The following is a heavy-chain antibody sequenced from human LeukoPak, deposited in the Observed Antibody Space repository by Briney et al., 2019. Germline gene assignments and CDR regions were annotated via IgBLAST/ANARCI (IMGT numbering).Heavy chain of an antibody. J-gene: IGHJ6*02. CDR3: ARGGRGRYYYGRR. CDR1: GGTFSSYA. CDR2: MNPNSGNT. Sequence: ASVKVSCKASGGTFSSYAINWVRQATGQGLEWMGWMNPNSGNTGYAQKFQGRVTMTRNTSISTAYMELSSLRSEDTAVYYCARGGRGRYYYGRRLGPRDHGHRLL. V-gene: IGHV1-8*02.